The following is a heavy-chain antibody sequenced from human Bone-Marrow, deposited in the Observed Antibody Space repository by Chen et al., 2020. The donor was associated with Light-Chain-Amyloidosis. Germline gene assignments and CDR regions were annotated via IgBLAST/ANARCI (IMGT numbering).Heavy chain of an antibody. CDR2: IYPDDSDA. CDR3: ARRRDGYNLDY. V-gene: IGHV5-51*01. Sequence: EVQLEQSGPEVKKPGESLKISCKGSGYTFPNYWIGWVRQMPGKGLEWMGVIYPDDSDARYSPSFEGQVTISADKSITTADLQWRSLKASDTAMYYCARRRDGYNLDYWGQGTLVTVSS. D-gene: IGHD5-12*01. CDR1: GYTFPNYW. J-gene: IGHJ4*02.